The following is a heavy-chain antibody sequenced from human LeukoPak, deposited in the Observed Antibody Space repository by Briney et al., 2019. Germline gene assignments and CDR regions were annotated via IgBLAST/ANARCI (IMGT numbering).Heavy chain of an antibody. Sequence: LSLTCAVYGGSFSGYYWSWIRQPPGKGLEWVSYISSSGSTIYYADSVKGRFTISRDNAKNSLYLQMNSLRAEDTAVYYCARDGSYLAVVDYWGQGTLVTVSS. CDR3: ARDGSYLAVVDY. D-gene: IGHD1-26*01. CDR2: ISSSGSTI. CDR1: GGSFSGYY. J-gene: IGHJ4*02. V-gene: IGHV3-11*04.